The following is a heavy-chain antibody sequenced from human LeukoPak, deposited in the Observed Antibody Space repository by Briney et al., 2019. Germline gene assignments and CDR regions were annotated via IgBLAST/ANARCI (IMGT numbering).Heavy chain of an antibody. CDR3: ACFLEWLSIDY. Sequence: PSETLSLTCTVSGYSISTDYYWGWIRQPPGEGLEWIGSIYHSGSTYYNPSLKSRVTISVDTSKNQFSLKLSSVTAADTAVYYCACFLEWLSIDYWGQGTLVTVSS. CDR1: GYSISTDYY. D-gene: IGHD3-3*01. CDR2: IYHSGST. J-gene: IGHJ4*02. V-gene: IGHV4-38-2*02.